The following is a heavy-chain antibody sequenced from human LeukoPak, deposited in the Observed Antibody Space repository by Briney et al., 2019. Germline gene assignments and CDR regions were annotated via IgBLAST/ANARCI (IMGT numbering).Heavy chain of an antibody. V-gene: IGHV3-30*02. D-gene: IGHD2-2*01. CDR2: LRYDGTST. CDR1: GFTFSTYA. J-gene: IGHJ4*02. Sequence: GGSLRLSCVASGFTFSTYAMHWVRQAPGKGLEWVAYLRYDGTSTYYADSVKGRFTISRDNSKNTLYLQMNSLRAEDTAVYYCAKDWVGCSSTSCSLDYWGQGTLVTVSS. CDR3: AKDWVGCSSTSCSLDY.